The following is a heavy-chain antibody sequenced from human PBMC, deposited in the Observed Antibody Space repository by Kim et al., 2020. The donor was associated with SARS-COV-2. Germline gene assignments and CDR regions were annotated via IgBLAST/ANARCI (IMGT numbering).Heavy chain of an antibody. CDR2: ST. V-gene: IGHV4-34*01. J-gene: IGHJ5*02. CDR3: ARGRYSLPGA. D-gene: IGHD3-9*01. Sequence: STNYHPSLKRLITVSVDTNKNQFSLKLSSVTAADTAVYYCARGRYSLPGAWGQGTLVTVSS.